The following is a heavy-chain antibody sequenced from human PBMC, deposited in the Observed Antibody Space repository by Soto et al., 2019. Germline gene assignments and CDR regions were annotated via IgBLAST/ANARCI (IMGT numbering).Heavy chain of an antibody. J-gene: IGHJ5*02. CDR3: VRVDWNDAGS. Sequence: SSQTLSLTCAISGDSVSSNSAAWEWIRQSPSRGLEWLGRTRYTSKWYTEYAESVKSRITINADTSKNHFSLQLRSVTPEDTAVYYCVRVDWNDAGSWGQGTQVTVS. CDR1: GDSVSSNSAA. V-gene: IGHV6-1*01. CDR2: TRYTSKWYT. D-gene: IGHD1-1*01.